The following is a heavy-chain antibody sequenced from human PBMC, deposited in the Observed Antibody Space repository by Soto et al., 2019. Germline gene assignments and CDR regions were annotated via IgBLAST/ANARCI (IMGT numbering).Heavy chain of an antibody. V-gene: IGHV3-48*02. Sequence: EVQLVESGGGLVQPGGSLRLSCAASRFTLSSYSMNWVHQAPGKGLEWISYISSSGSPIYYADSVKGRFTISRDYAKNSLYLQMNAQRDEDKAIYYCARRHTNYYYCMDVWGQGTTVTVSS. D-gene: IGHD3-3*01. CDR2: ISSSGSPI. J-gene: IGHJ6*02. CDR3: ARRHTNYYYCMDV. CDR1: RFTLSSYS.